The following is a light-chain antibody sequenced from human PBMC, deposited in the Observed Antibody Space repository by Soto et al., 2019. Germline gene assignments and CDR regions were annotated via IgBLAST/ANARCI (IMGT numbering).Light chain of an antibody. J-gene: IGLJ1*01. CDR3: CSYAGSSTPDV. Sequence: QSVLTQPASVSGSPGQSITISCTGTSSDVGSYNLVSWYQQHPGKAPKLMIYGGSKRPSGVSNRFSGSKSGNTASLTISGLQAEDEADYYCCSYAGSSTPDVFGTGTKLTVL. V-gene: IGLV2-23*01. CDR1: SSDVGSYNL. CDR2: GGS.